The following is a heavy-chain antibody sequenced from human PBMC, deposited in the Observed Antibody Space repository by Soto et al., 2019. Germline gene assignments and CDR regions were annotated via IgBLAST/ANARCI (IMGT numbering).Heavy chain of an antibody. CDR2: IIGRSNYK. CDR3: AREDGVVSDTSAFDY. Sequence: PGGLLRPPCVASGFTFATYALNGVPQAPGKGLEWVSSIIGRSNYKYSAGSVKGRFTISRDNANDSLFLQMNTLRAENTGVYYCAREDGVVSDTSAFDYWGQGTLVTVS. V-gene: IGHV3-21*01. D-gene: IGHD2-15*01. CDR1: GFTFATYA. J-gene: IGHJ4*02.